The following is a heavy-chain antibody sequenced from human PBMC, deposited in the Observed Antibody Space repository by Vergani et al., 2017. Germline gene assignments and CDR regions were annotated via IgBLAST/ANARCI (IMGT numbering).Heavy chain of an antibody. Sequence: EVQLVESGGGLVQPGGSLRLSCAASGFTFSSYWMSWVRQAPGKGLEWVANIKQDGSEKYYVDSVKGRFTISRDNAKNSLYLQMNSLRAEDTAVYYCARVYSGYDSDYYYYGMDVWGQGTTVTVSS. CDR2: IKQDGSEK. D-gene: IGHD5-12*01. V-gene: IGHV3-7*01. J-gene: IGHJ6*02. CDR1: GFTFSSYW. CDR3: ARVYSGYDSDYYYYGMDV.